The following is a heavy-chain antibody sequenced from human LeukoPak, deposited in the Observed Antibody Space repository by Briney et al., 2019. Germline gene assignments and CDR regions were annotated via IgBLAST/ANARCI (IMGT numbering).Heavy chain of an antibody. CDR1: GYTFTGYY. J-gene: IGHJ4*02. D-gene: IGHD5-18*01. CDR3: ARVEDTAMVTNY. CDR2: INPNSGGT. V-gene: IGHV1-2*02. Sequence: ASVKVPCKASGYTFTGYYMHWVRQAPGQGLEWMGWINPNSGGTNYAQKFQGRVTMTRDTSISTAYMELSRLRSDDTAVYYCARVEDTAMVTNYWGQGTLVTVSS.